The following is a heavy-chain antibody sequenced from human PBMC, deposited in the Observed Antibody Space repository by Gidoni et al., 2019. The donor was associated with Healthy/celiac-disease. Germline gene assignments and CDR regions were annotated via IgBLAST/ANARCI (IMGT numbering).Heavy chain of an antibody. Sequence: EVQLVESGGGLVQPGRSLRLSCTASGFTFGDYAMSWVRQAPGKGLEWVGFIRSKAYGGTTEYAASVKGRFTISRDDSKSIAYLQMNSLKTEDTAVYYCTRDRPYSSSSDFDYWGQGTLVTVSS. CDR1: GFTFGDYA. CDR3: TRDRPYSSSSDFDY. J-gene: IGHJ4*02. D-gene: IGHD6-6*01. V-gene: IGHV3-49*04. CDR2: IRSKAYGGTT.